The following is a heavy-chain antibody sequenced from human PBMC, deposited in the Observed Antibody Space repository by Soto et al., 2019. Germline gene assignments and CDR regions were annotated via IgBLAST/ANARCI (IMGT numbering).Heavy chain of an antibody. J-gene: IGHJ6*02. V-gene: IGHV1-8*01. CDR2: MNPNSGNT. CDR1: GYTFTSYD. D-gene: IGHD3-3*01. Sequence: ASVKVSCKASGYTFTSYDINWVRQATGQGLEWMGWMNPNSGNTGYAQKFQGRVTMTRNNSISTAYMELSSLRSEDTAVYYCARGPSPVLRFLEWFPMDVWGQGTTVTVSS. CDR3: ARGPSPVLRFLEWFPMDV.